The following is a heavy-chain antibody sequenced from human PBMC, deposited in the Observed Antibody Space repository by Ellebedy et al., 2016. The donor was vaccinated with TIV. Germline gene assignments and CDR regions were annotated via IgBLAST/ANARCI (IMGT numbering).Heavy chain of an antibody. J-gene: IGHJ4*02. V-gene: IGHV3-23*01. D-gene: IGHD6-19*01. CDR2: ISGSGGST. CDR1: GFTFSSYA. CDR3: AKAGYSSGWLDY. Sequence: GGSLRLXXAASGFTFSSYAMSWVRQAPGKGLEWVSAISGSGGSTYYADSVKGRFTISRDNSKNTLYLQMNSLRAEDTAVYYCAKAGYSSGWLDYWGQGTLVTVSS.